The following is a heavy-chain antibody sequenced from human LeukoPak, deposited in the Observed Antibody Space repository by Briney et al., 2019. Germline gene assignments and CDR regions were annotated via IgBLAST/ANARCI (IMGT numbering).Heavy chain of an antibody. J-gene: IGHJ6*02. CDR3: ARDGVRITIFGVASRGMDV. D-gene: IGHD3-3*01. V-gene: IGHV3-11*01. CDR2: ISSSGSTI. Sequence: PGGSLRLSCAASGFTFSDYYMSWIRKAPGRGLEWVSYISSSGSTIYYADSVKGRFTISRDNAKNSLYLQMNSLRAEDTAVYYCARDGVRITIFGVASRGMDVWGQGTTVTVSS. CDR1: GFTFSDYY.